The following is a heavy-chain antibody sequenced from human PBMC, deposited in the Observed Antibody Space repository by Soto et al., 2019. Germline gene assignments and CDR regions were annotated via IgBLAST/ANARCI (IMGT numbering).Heavy chain of an antibody. CDR2: ISTSGSRI. D-gene: IGHD2-21*01. CDR3: ASGGDSAVAH. CDR1: GLTFNDHY. Sequence: QVHLVESGGGLVKPGGSLRLSCAASGLTFNDHYMSWIRQAPGMGLEWISYISTSGSRIYYADCVKGLFTISRDNAKNSLFLQMDSLRAEDTAVYYCASGGDSAVAHWGQGTLVTVSS. V-gene: IGHV3-11*01. J-gene: IGHJ4*02.